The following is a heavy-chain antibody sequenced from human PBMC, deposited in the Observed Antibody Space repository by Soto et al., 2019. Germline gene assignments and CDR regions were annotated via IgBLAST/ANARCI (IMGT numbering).Heavy chain of an antibody. CDR3: ARVDIVATIVTYYYYGMDV. J-gene: IGHJ6*02. V-gene: IGHV1-69*13. CDR2: IIPIFGTA. Sequence: SVKVSCKASVGTFSSYAISWLRQSPGQGLEWMGGIIPIFGTANYAQKFQGRVTITADESTSTAYMELSSLRSEDTAVYYCARVDIVATIVTYYYYGMDVWGQGTTVTVSS. CDR1: VGTFSSYA. D-gene: IGHD5-12*01.